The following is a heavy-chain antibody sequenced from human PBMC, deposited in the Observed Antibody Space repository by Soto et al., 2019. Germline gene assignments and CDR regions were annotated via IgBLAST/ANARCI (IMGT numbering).Heavy chain of an antibody. J-gene: IGHJ4*02. V-gene: IGHV3-23*01. D-gene: IGHD3-10*01. CDR3: AKGRGGSGSLSPRVDF. Sequence: EVQLLESGGGLVQPGGSLRLSCAASGFTFNNYAMTWVRQAPGKGLEWVSAISGGGDTTSYADSVEGRFTVSRDGSQNAPYLQMSSLRAEDTALYYCAKGRGGSGSLSPRVDFWGQGTLVTVSS. CDR2: ISGGGDTT. CDR1: GFTFNNYA.